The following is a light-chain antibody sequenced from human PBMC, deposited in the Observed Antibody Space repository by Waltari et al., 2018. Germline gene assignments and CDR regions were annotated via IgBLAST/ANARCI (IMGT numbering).Light chain of an antibody. J-gene: IGLJ3*02. CDR2: DLS. CDR3: CSYAGSYTWV. V-gene: IGLV2-11*01. CDR1: SGDVGGMNY. Sequence: QSALTQPRSVSGSPGQSVTISCTGTSGDVGGMNYVAWYHQHPGKAPKLLIYDLSRRPPGVPDRFSGSRSANTASLTISGLQAEDEADYYCCSYAGSYTWVFGGGTKVTVL.